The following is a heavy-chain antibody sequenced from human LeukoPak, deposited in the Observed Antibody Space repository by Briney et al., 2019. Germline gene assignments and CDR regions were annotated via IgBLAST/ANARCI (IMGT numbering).Heavy chain of an antibody. Sequence: PGGSLRLSCAASGFTFSSYGMNWVRQAPGKGLEWVSYISSSSSTIYYADSVKGRFTISRDNAKNSLYLQMNSLRDEDTAVYYCARERIMLGMVTSWFDPWGQGTLVTVSS. CDR2: ISSSSSTI. CDR1: GFTFSSYG. CDR3: ARERIMLGMVTSWFDP. J-gene: IGHJ5*02. D-gene: IGHD2-15*01. V-gene: IGHV3-48*02.